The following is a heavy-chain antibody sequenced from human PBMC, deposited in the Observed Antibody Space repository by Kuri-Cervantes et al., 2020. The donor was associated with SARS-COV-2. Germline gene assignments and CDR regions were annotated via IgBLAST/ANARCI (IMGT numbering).Heavy chain of an antibody. CDR2: TSYDGRNK. D-gene: IGHD2/OR15-2a*01. V-gene: IGHV3-30*18. Sequence: GGSLRLSCAASGFMFSAHGMHWVRQAPGKGLEGVAVTSYDGRNKYVADSVRGRFSVSRDNSKNTVYLQMLGLRPEDTAVYYCAKEISTTGHRYFYGMDVWGQGTTVTVSS. CDR1: GFMFSAHG. J-gene: IGHJ6*02. CDR3: AKEISTTGHRYFYGMDV.